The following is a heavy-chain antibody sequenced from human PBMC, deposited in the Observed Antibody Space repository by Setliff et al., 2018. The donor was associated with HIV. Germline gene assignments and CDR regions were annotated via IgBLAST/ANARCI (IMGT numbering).Heavy chain of an antibody. Sequence: GGSLRLSCVASGITFSSYAMSWVRQAPGKGLEWLGFIRSTAYSGTTQYAASVKDRFIISRDNSKSIAYLQMNTLRSDDTAVYYCARGKSGFETTGIDYGMDVWGQGTTVTVSS. V-gene: IGHV3-49*04. J-gene: IGHJ6*02. D-gene: IGHD1-1*01. CDR2: IRSTAYSGTT. CDR1: GITFSSYA. CDR3: ARGKSGFETTGIDYGMDV.